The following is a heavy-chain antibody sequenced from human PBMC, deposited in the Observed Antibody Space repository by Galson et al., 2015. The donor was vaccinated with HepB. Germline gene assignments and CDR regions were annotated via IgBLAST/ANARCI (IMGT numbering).Heavy chain of an antibody. CDR3: ARGTYYYDSSGPGAFDI. CDR2: INPNSGGT. V-gene: IGHV1-2*04. Sequence: SVKASCKASGYTFTGYYMHWVRQAPGQGLEWMGWINPNSGGTNYAQKFQGWVTMTRDTSISTAYMELSRLRSDDTAVYYCARGTYYYDSSGPGAFDIWGQGTMVTVSS. CDR1: GYTFTGYY. J-gene: IGHJ3*02. D-gene: IGHD3-22*01.